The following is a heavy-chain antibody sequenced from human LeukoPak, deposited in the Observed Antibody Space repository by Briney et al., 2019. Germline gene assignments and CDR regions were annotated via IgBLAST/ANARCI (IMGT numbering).Heavy chain of an antibody. Sequence: SQTLSLTCTVSGGSISSGGYYWSWIRQHPGKGLEWIGYIYYSGSTYYNPSLKSRVTISVDTSKNQFSLKLSSVPAADTAVYYCARSPDSSGWYWDYWGQGTLVTVSS. CDR2: IYYSGST. D-gene: IGHD6-19*01. J-gene: IGHJ4*02. CDR3: ARSPDSSGWYWDY. V-gene: IGHV4-31*03. CDR1: GGSISSGGYY.